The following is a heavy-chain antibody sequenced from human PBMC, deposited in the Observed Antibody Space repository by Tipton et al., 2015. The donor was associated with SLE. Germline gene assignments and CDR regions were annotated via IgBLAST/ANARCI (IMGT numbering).Heavy chain of an antibody. D-gene: IGHD2-2*01. CDR1: GDSISSSSYY. V-gene: IGHV4-61*01. CDR2: IYYTGNT. CDR3: ARIGYCSSTICYAFDM. J-gene: IGHJ3*02. Sequence: TLSLTCTVSGDSISSSSYYWSWIRQPPGKGLEWIGYIYYTGNTNYNPSLKSRVTISGDTSKNQFSLKLSSVTAADTAVYYCARIGYCSSTICYAFDMWGQGTMVTVSS.